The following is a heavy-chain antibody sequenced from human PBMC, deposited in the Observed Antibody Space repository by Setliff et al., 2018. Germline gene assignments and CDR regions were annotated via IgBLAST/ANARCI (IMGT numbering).Heavy chain of an antibody. CDR3: ARTSRDGATYMDV. Sequence: PSETLSLTCPVSGGSMTSYYWSWIRQPAGKGLEWIGRICSSENTIGRICRGSNTHYNPSLQSRVTMSLDTSTNQFSLRLSPVTAADTAVYYCARTSRDGATYMDVWGKGTTVTVSS. D-gene: IGHD3-10*01. CDR2: ICRGSNT. J-gene: IGHJ6*03. CDR1: GGSMTSYY. V-gene: IGHV4-4*07.